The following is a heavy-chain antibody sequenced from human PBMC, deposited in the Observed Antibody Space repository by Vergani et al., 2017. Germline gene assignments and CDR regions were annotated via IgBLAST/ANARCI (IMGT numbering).Heavy chain of an antibody. D-gene: IGHD4-11*01. J-gene: IGHJ5*02. CDR1: GYTFTGYY. Sequence: QVQLVQSGAEVKKPGASVKVSCKASGYTFTGYYMHWVRQAPGQGLEWMGWINTNSGGTNYAQQCQGRVTMTRDTSISTAYMELGRLRSDDTAVYYCARDQGSNRPERYMTTAYNSFDPWGQGTLVTVSS. CDR2: INTNSGGT. CDR3: ARDQGSNRPERYMTTAYNSFDP. V-gene: IGHV1-2*02.